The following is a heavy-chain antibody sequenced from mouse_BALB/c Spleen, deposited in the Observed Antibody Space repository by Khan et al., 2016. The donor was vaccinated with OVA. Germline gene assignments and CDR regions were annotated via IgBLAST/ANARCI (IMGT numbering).Heavy chain of an antibody. D-gene: IGHD2-1*01. CDR3: TRGEGYYGNPYAMDY. V-gene: IGHV5-6-4*01. CDR2: ISSGGSYT. CDR1: GFTFSSYT. Sequence: EVELVESGGGLVKPGGSLKLSCAASGFTFSSYTMSWVRQTPEKRLEWVATISSGGSYTYYADSVKGRFTISRDHAKNTQYLQMSSLKSEETAMYYCTRGEGYYGNPYAMDYWGQGTSVTVSS. J-gene: IGHJ4*01.